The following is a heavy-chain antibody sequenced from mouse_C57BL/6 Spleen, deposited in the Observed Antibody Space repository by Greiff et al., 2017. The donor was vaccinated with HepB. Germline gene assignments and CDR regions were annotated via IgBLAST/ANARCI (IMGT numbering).Heavy chain of an antibody. Sequence: VQLQQSGPVLVKPGASVKMSCKASGYTFTDYYMNWVKQSHGKSLEWIGVINPYNGGTSYNQKFKGKATLTVDKSSSTAYMELNSLTSEDSAVYYCARGNFGNWNAMDYWGQGTSVTVSS. CDR1: GYTFTDYY. D-gene: IGHD2-1*01. CDR3: ARGNFGNWNAMDY. J-gene: IGHJ4*01. CDR2: INPYNGGT. V-gene: IGHV1-19*01.